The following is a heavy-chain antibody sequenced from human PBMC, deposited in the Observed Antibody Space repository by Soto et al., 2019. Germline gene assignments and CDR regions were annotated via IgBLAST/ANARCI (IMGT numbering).Heavy chain of an antibody. CDR1: GFSLNTGGVG. J-gene: IGHJ6*02. CDR2: IYWDDDE. CDR3: VRNWRYYGGDYYYGMDA. V-gene: IGHV2-5*02. D-gene: IGHD3-10*01. Sequence: ITLKESGPTLVKPTQTLTLTCTFSGFSLNTGGVGVGWVRQPRGKAMEWLALIYWDDDERYRPSLRSRLNITKDTINNQGVLTMTNMDPEETATYYCVRNWRYYGGDYYYGMDAWGQGTTVTVSS.